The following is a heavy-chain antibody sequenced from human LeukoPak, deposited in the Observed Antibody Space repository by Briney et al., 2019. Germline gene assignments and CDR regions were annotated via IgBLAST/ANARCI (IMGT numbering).Heavy chain of an antibody. D-gene: IGHD6-19*01. Sequence: PSETLSLTCTVSGGSISSSSYYWGWIRQPPGKGLEWIGSIYYSGSTYYNPSLKSRVTISVDTSKNQFSLKLSSVTAADTAVYYCARHIAVAGERAVDYWGQGTLVTVSS. CDR1: GGSISSSSYY. J-gene: IGHJ4*02. CDR3: ARHIAVAGERAVDY. CDR2: IYYSGST. V-gene: IGHV4-39*01.